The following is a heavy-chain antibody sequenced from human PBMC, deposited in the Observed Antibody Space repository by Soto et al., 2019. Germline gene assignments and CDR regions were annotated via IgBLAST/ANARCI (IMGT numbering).Heavy chain of an antibody. CDR2: IYYSGST. Sequence: SETLSLTCTFSGGSISSGRYYWSWIRQHPGKGLEWIGYIYYSGSTYYNPSLKSRVTISVDTSKNQFSLKLSSVTAADTAVYYCARTLSAMVHFDYWGQGTLDTVTS. D-gene: IGHD5-18*01. CDR3: ARTLSAMVHFDY. V-gene: IGHV4-31*03. J-gene: IGHJ4*02. CDR1: GGSISSGRYY.